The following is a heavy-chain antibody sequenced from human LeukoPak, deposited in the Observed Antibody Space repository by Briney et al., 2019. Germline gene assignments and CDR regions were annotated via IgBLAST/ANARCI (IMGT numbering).Heavy chain of an antibody. CDR3: AKNEAGRYYYGMDV. V-gene: IGHV3-7*01. CDR2: IKHDGSEK. Sequence: GGTLRRSCAASGFTCSSYWRSWVRQAPGMGLEGVANIKHDGSEKYYVDSGKVRITIYRDNAKNTLYLPMNSLRAEATAVYYCAKNEAGRYYYGMDVWGQGTTVTVSS. J-gene: IGHJ6*02. D-gene: IGHD3-10*01. CDR1: GFTCSSYW.